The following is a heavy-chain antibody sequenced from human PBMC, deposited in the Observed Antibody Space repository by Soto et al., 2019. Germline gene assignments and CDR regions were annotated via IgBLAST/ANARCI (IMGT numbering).Heavy chain of an antibody. D-gene: IGHD6-19*01. CDR2: IYYSGST. Sequence: QLQLQESGPGLVKPSETLSLTCTVSGGSISSSSYYWGWIRQPPGKGLEWIGSIYYSGSTYYNPSLKSRVTISVDTSKNQFSLKLSSVTAADTAVYYCARHLAVAGTLPNWFDPWGQGTLVTVSS. J-gene: IGHJ5*02. V-gene: IGHV4-39*01. CDR1: GGSISSSSYY. CDR3: ARHLAVAGTLPNWFDP.